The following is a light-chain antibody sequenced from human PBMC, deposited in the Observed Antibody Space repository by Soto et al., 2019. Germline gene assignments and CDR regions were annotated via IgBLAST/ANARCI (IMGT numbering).Light chain of an antibody. V-gene: IGKV3-11*01. CDR3: QQRSNWPSLT. J-gene: IGKJ4*01. CDR2: DAS. Sequence: EIVLIQSPATLSLSPGERATLSCRASQSVGSYLAWYQHKPGQAPRLLISDASNRATGIPARFSGSGSETDFTLTISSLEPEDSAVYYCQQRSNWPSLTFGGATKVEIK. CDR1: QSVGSY.